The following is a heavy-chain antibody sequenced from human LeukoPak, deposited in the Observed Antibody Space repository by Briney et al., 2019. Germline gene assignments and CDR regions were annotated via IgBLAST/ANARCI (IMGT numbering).Heavy chain of an antibody. CDR3: ARVSAYSSSWYSSAYYGMDV. V-gene: IGHV4-30-4*01. CDR2: IYYSGST. D-gene: IGHD6-13*01. J-gene: IGHJ6*02. Sequence: MTSETLSLTCTVSGGSISSGDYYWSWIRQPPGKGLEWIGYIYYSGSTYYNPSLKSRVTISVDTSKNQFSLKLSSVTAADTAVYYCARVSAYSSSWYSSAYYGMDVWGQGTTVTVSS. CDR1: GGSISSGDYY.